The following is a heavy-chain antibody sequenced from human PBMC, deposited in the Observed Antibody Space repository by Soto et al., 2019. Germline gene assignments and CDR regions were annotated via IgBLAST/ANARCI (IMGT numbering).Heavy chain of an antibody. J-gene: IGHJ4*02. CDR3: AKGRRNWNDGFDY. CDR2: ISGSGGTT. V-gene: IGHV3-23*01. CDR1: GFTFSTYA. D-gene: IGHD1-1*01. Sequence: GGSLRLSCEVSGFTFSTYAMSWVRQATGKGLEWVSGISGSGGTTYYADSVKGRFTISRDNSKNTLYLQMNSLRAEDIAVYYCAKGRRNWNDGFDYWGQGTLVTVSS.